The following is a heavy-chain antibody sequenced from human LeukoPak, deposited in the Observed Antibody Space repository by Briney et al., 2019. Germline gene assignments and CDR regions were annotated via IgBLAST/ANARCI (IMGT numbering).Heavy chain of an antibody. CDR3: ARALVGDGSSIY. CDR1: GITVSKYW. V-gene: IGHV3-7*05. CDR2: INQDGVEK. J-gene: IGHJ4*02. D-gene: IGHD2-15*01. Sequence: GGSLRLSCAASGITVSKYWMSWVRQAPGKGLEWVANINQDGVEKYYVDSVKGRFTISRDNAQSSLYLQMTSLRAEDTAVYFCARALVGDGSSIYWGQGTLVTVSS.